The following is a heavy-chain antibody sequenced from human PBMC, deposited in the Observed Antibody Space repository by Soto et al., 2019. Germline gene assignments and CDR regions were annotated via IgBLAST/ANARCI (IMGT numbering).Heavy chain of an antibody. V-gene: IGHV3-23*01. Sequence: GGSLRLSCAASGFTFSSYAMNWVRQAPGKGLEWVSTIVNRGGGTYYADSVKGRFTISRDNYKNTLYLQMNTLRAEDTAVYYCAKRADYDAFDIWGQGTMVTVSS. CDR2: IVNRGGGT. J-gene: IGHJ3*02. CDR3: AKRADYDAFDI. D-gene: IGHD4-17*01. CDR1: GFTFSSYA.